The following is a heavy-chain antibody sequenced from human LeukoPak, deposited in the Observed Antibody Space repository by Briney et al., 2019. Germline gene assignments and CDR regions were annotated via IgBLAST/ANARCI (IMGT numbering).Heavy chain of an antibody. J-gene: IGHJ4*02. V-gene: IGHV4-31*03. Sequence: KSSETLSLTCTVSGGSISDYSWSWIRQHPGKGLEWIGYIYYSGSTYYNPSLKSRVTISVDTSKNQFSLKLSSVTAADTAVYYCARTSQSGYDFDYWGQGTLVTVSS. CDR3: ARTSQSGYDFDY. CDR2: IYYSGST. CDR1: GGSISDYS. D-gene: IGHD5-12*01.